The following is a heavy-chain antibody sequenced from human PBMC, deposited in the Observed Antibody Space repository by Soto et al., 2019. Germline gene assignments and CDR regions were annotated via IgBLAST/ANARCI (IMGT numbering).Heavy chain of an antibody. Sequence: QVQLVQSGAEVKKPGASVKVSCKASGYTFTSYDINWVRQATGQGLEWMGWMNPNSGNTGYAQKFQGRVTMTRNTSISTAYVELSSLSSEDTGVYYCVRMRFGESNKPTNCFAPWGQGTLVTVSS. J-gene: IGHJ5*02. V-gene: IGHV1-8*01. CDR2: MNPNSGNT. CDR3: VRMRFGESNKPTNCFAP. D-gene: IGHD3-10*01. CDR1: GYTFTSYD.